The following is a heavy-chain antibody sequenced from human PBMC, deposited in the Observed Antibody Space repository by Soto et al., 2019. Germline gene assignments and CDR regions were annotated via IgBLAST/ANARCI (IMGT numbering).Heavy chain of an antibody. V-gene: IGHV3-33*06. Sequence: GGSLRLSCAASGFTFSSYGMHWVRQAPGKGLEWVAVIWYDGSNKYYADSVKGRFTISRDNSENTVYLQMNGLRAEDTAVYYCVKDTPAWRQVWGYDYWGQGVQVTVSS. CDR3: VKDTPAWRQVWGYDY. CDR2: IWYDGSNK. CDR1: GFTFSSYG. J-gene: IGHJ4*02. D-gene: IGHD7-27*01.